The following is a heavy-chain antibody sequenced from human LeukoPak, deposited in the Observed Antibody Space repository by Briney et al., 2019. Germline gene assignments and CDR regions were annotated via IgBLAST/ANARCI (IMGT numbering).Heavy chain of an antibody. CDR2: ISSSGSTI. Sequence: KPGGSLRLSCAASGFTFSAYYMSWIRQAPGKGLECISYISSSGSTIYYADSVKGRFTISRDNAKNSLYLQMNSLRAEDTAVYYGAGSGYYYSDYWGQGTLVTVSS. D-gene: IGHD3-22*01. CDR3: AGSGYYYSDY. CDR1: GFTFSAYY. J-gene: IGHJ4*02. V-gene: IGHV3-11*04.